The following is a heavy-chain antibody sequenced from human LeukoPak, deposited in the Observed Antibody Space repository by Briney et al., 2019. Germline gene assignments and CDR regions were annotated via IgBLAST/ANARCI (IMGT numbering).Heavy chain of an antibody. CDR3: ARDQPYYGDHLYAFDI. J-gene: IGHJ3*02. D-gene: IGHD3-10*01. V-gene: IGHV1-18*01. CDR1: GYTFTRFG. Sequence: GASVKVSCKAYGYTFTRFGVTWVRQAPGQGLEWMGWISAYNDTNYAQEVRGRVTMTTDTSTSTAYMELRSLRSDDTAVYYCARDQPYYGDHLYAFDIWGQGTMVTVSS. CDR2: ISAYNDT.